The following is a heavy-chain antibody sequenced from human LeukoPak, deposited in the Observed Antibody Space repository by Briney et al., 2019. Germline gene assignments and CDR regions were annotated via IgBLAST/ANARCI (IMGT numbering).Heavy chain of an antibody. CDR2: ITIVTGDT. CDR1: GYTFNKYG. CDR3: ARDVEQHLGGPAFDI. V-gene: IGHV1-3*04. Sequence: ASVRVSCKASGYTFNKYGVHWVRQAPGQGLEWVGWITIVTGDTKYLQRFKGRLAITTDTSTDTVYMDLSSLTSEDTAVYYCARDVEQHLGGPAFDIWGQGTTVTVSS. J-gene: IGHJ3*02. D-gene: IGHD2-15*01.